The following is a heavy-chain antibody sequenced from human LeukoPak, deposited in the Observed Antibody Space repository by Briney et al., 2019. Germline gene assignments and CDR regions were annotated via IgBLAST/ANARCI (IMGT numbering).Heavy chain of an antibody. V-gene: IGHV1-18*01. CDR2: ISAYNDNT. J-gene: IGHJ5*02. Sequence: GASVKVSCKAPGYTFTSYGISWVRQAPGQGLEWMGWISAYNDNTNYAQKLQGRVTMTTDTSTSTAYMELRSLRSDDTAVYYCARTSTLRYFDWLLSPWFDPWGQGTLVTVSS. CDR3: ARTSTLRYFDWLLSPWFDP. D-gene: IGHD3-9*01. CDR1: GYTFTSYG.